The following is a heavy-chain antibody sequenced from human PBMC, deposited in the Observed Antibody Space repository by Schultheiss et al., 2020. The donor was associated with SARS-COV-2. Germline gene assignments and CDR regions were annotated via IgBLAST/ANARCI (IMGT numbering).Heavy chain of an antibody. CDR1: GFTFSSYE. V-gene: IGHV3-48*03. D-gene: IGHD2-2*01. Sequence: GGSLRLSCAASGFTFSSYEMNWVRQAPGKGLEWVSYISSSGSTIYYADSVKGRFTISRDNAKNSLYLQMNSLRAEDTAVYYCARTVDQLPKGVLRYWGQGTLVTVSS. J-gene: IGHJ4*02. CDR3: ARTVDQLPKGVLRY. CDR2: ISSSGSTI.